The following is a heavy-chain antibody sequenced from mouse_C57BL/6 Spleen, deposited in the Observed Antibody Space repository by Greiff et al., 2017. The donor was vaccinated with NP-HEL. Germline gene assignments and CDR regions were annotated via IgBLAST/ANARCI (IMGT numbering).Heavy chain of an antibody. CDR3: ARDYGSSYGPYAMDY. Sequence: EVQLVESGGGLVKPGGSLKLSCAASGFTFSDYGMHWVRQAPEKGLEWVAYISSGSSTIYYADTVKGRFTISRDNAKNTLFLQMTSLRSEDTAMYYCARDYGSSYGPYAMDYWGQGTSVTVSS. CDR1: GFTFSDYG. D-gene: IGHD1-1*01. J-gene: IGHJ4*01. V-gene: IGHV5-17*01. CDR2: ISSGSSTI.